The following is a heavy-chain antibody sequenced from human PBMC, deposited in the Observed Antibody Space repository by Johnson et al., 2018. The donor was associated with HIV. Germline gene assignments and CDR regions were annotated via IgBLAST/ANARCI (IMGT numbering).Heavy chain of an antibody. CDR1: AFAFSSYA. D-gene: IGHD2-21*01. CDR2: ISSDGSNK. Sequence: QVQLVESGGGVVQPGRSLRLSCAASAFAFSSYAMHWVRQTPGKGLEWVAVISSDGSNKYFADSVKGRFIISRDNSKNTLYLQMNSLTTEDTAAYYCARGGGCGGDCYSGFDAFDIWGQGTMVTVSS. J-gene: IGHJ3*02. V-gene: IGHV3-30*04. CDR3: ARGGGCGGDCYSGFDAFDI.